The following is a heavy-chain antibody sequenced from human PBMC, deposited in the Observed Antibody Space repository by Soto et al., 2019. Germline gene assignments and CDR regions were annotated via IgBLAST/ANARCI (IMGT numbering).Heavy chain of an antibody. CDR2: LDPEDGEI. V-gene: IGHV1-24*01. CDR3: ATRFIAGRGAFDI. D-gene: IGHD6-13*01. J-gene: IGHJ3*02. CDR1: RYTLSELS. Sequence: QVQLSQSGAKVKKPGASVKVSCKVSRYTLSELSIHWVRRAPGKGLEWMGGLDPEDGEIIYAQKFQGRVTMTEETSTDTAYVELSSLTSEDTAVYYCATRFIAGRGAFDIWGQGTIVTVSS.